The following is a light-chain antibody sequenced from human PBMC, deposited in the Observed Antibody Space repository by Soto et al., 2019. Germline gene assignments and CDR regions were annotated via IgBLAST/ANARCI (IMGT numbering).Light chain of an antibody. V-gene: IGLV2-14*01. CDR2: EVS. CDR1: SSDVGSYNY. J-gene: IGLJ3*02. CDR3: SSYTSSSTRV. Sequence: QSALTQPASVSGSPGQSINISCTGTSSDVGSYNYVSWYQQHPGKAPKLMIYEVSNRPSGVSNRFSGSKSGNTASLTISGLQAEDEADYYCSSYTSSSTRVFGGGTKLTV.